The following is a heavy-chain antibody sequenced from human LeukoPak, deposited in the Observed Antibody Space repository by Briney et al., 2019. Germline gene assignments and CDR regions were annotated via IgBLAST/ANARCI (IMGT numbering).Heavy chain of an antibody. Sequence: GASVKVSCKASGYTFTGYYMHWVRQAPGQGLEWMGWISAYNGNTNYAQKLQGRVTMTTDTSTSTAYMELRSLRSDDTAVYYCARVRTTYYYGSGSPENFDYWGQGTLVTVSS. V-gene: IGHV1-18*04. CDR2: ISAYNGNT. CDR1: GYTFTGYY. J-gene: IGHJ4*02. CDR3: ARVRTTYYYGSGSPENFDY. D-gene: IGHD3-10*01.